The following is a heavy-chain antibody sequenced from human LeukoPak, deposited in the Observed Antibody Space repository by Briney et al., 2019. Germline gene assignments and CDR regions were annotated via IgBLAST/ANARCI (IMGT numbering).Heavy chain of an antibody. D-gene: IGHD1-26*01. CDR3: AKDIRGVKRGNYYYGMDV. V-gene: IGHV3-9*01. J-gene: IGHJ6*02. Sequence: GRYLRLSCAASGFTFDDYAMHWVRQAPGKGLEWVSGISWNSGSIGYADSVKGRFTISRDNAKNSLYLQMNSLRAEDTALYYCAKDIRGVKRGNYYYGMDVWGQGTTVTVSS. CDR2: ISWNSGSI. CDR1: GFTFDDYA.